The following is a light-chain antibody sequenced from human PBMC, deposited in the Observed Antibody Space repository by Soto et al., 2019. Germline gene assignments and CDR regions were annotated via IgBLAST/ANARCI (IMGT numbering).Light chain of an antibody. CDR2: EVS. V-gene: IGLV2-8*01. CDR1: SSDVGGYNY. J-gene: IGLJ2*01. CDR3: RLYAGSPCV. Sequence: QSVLTQPPSASGSPGQSVTISCTGTSSDVGGYNYVSWYQQHPGKAPKLMIYEVSKRPSGVPDRFSGSKSGNTASLTVSGAPAWDGAGYYLRLYAGSPCVFGGGTKLTVL.